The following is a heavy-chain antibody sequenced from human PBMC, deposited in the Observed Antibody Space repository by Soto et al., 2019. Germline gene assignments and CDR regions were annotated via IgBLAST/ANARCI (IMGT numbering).Heavy chain of an antibody. J-gene: IGHJ4*02. CDR1: RFTFTNYW. D-gene: IGHD2-15*01. CDR3: VRLFCRGGSCYTLFDS. Sequence: EVQLVESGGGLVQPGGSLRLSCAASRFTFTNYWMSWVRQAPGKGPEWVADINQDGSEMYYVDSVKGRFTISRDNAKKSLYLQMHSLRAEDTAVYYCVRLFCRGGSCYTLFDSWGQGTLVTVSS. V-gene: IGHV3-7*01. CDR2: INQDGSEM.